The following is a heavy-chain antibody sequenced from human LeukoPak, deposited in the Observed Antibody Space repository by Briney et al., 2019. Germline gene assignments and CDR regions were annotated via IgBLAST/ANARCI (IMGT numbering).Heavy chain of an antibody. CDR3: AREVGVGSIFDY. CDR2: ISSSNI. D-gene: IGHD1-26*01. V-gene: IGHV3-21*01. Sequence: GGSLRLSCAVSGFTFNTYSMNWVRQAPGKGLEWVSTISSSNIYYGESVKGRFTVPRDDAKNSLYLQLKSLRAEDTAVYYCAREVGVGSIFDYWGRGTLVTVSS. J-gene: IGHJ4*02. CDR1: GFTFNTYS.